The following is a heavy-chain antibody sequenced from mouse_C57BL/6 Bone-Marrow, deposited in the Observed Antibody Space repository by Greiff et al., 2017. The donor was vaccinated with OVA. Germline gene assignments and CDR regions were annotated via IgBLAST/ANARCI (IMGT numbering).Heavy chain of an antibody. D-gene: IGHD2-3*01. CDR1: GYTFTRYW. CDR3: ASDGYYDWYFDV. J-gene: IGHJ1*03. CDR2: IYPGSGST. Sequence: VQLQQSGAELVKPGASVKMSCKASGYTFTRYWITWVKQRPGQGLAWIGDIYPGSGSTNYNEKFKSKATLTVDTSSSTAYMQLSSLTSEDSAVYYCASDGYYDWYFDVWGTGTTVTVSS. V-gene: IGHV1-55*01.